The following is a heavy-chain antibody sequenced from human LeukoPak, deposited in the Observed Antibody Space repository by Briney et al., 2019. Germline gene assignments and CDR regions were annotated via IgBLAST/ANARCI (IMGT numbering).Heavy chain of an antibody. CDR2: ISAYNGNT. CDR1: GYTFTSYG. Sequence: ASVKVSCKASGYTFTSYGISWVRQAPGQGLEWMGWISAYNGNTNYAQKFQGRVTITADESTSTAYMELSSLRSEDTAVYYCAGAPYSGSYNWFDPWGQGTLVTVSS. J-gene: IGHJ5*02. CDR3: AGAPYSGSYNWFDP. D-gene: IGHD1-26*01. V-gene: IGHV1-18*01.